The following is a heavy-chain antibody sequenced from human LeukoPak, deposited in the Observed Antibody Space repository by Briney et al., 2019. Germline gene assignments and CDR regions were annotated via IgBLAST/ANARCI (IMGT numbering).Heavy chain of an antibody. V-gene: IGHV1-2*02. CDR1: GYTFTVYY. D-gene: IGHD6-13*01. CDR2: INPKSGGT. Sequence: ASVKVSCKASGYTFTVYYMHWVRQAPGQGLEWMGWINPKSGGTTYVQKFQGRVTMTRDTTISTAYMELGRLTSDDTAVYYCATYSSSWYFYFDYWGQGTLVTVST. CDR3: ATYSSSWYFYFDY. J-gene: IGHJ4*02.